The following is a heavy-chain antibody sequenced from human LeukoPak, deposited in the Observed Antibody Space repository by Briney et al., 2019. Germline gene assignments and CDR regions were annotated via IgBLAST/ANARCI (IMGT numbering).Heavy chain of an antibody. V-gene: IGHV4-34*01. CDR2: INHSGST. D-gene: IGHD3-10*01. J-gene: IGHJ5*02. CDR3: ARRGPRITMVRGVIYSWFDP. CDR1: GGSFSGYY. Sequence: SETLSLTCAVYGGSFSGYYWSWIRQPPGKGLEWIGEINHSGSTNYNPSLKSRVTISVDTSKNQFPLKLSSVTAADTAVYYCARRGPRITMVRGVIYSWFDPWGQGTLVTVSS.